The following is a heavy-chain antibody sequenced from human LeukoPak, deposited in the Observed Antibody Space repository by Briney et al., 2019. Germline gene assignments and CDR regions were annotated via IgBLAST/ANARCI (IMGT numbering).Heavy chain of an antibody. CDR2: IYTSGST. J-gene: IGHJ4*02. V-gene: IGHV4-4*07. Sequence: SETLSLTCTVSGGSISSYYWSWIRQPAGKGLECIGRIYTSGSTNYNPSLKSRVTMSVDTSKNKFSLKLSSVTAADTAVYYCARVTYCGGDCYWDWGQGTLVTVSS. D-gene: IGHD2-21*01. CDR3: ARVTYCGGDCYWD. CDR1: GGSISSYY.